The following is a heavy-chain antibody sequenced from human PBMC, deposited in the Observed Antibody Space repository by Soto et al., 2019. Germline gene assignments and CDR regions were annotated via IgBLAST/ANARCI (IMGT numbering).Heavy chain of an antibody. V-gene: IGHV1-18*04. CDR3: ARYYDFWSGYSLEYSYGMDV. J-gene: IGHJ6*02. Sequence: ASVKVSCKASGYTFTSYGISWVRQAPGQGLEWMGWISAYNGNTNYAQKLQGRVTMTTDTSTSTAYVELRSLRSDDTAVYYCARYYDFWSGYSLEYSYGMDVWGQGTTVTVSS. CDR1: GYTFTSYG. D-gene: IGHD3-3*01. CDR2: ISAYNGNT.